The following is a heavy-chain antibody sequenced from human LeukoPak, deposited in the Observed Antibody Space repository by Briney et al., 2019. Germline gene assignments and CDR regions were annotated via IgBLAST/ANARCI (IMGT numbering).Heavy chain of an antibody. V-gene: IGHV4-34*01. Sequence: SETLSLTCAVYGGSFSGYYWSWIRQPPGKGLEWIGEINHSGSTNYNPSLKSRVTISVDTSKNQFSLKLSSVTAADTAAYYCARGPRIVVVPAAMPDNAFDIWGQGTMVTVSS. J-gene: IGHJ3*02. CDR2: INHSGST. CDR1: GGSFSGYY. D-gene: IGHD2-2*01. CDR3: ARGPRIVVVPAAMPDNAFDI.